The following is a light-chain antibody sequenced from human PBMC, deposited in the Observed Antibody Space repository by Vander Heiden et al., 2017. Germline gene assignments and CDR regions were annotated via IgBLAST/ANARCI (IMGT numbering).Light chain of an antibody. Sequence: SYELPQPPSVSVSPGQTASITCSGDKLGDKYAFWYQQRPGQSPEVVIYQDSKRPSGIPERFSGSNSGNTATLTISGTQAFDEADYFCQVWDSSTAVFGGGTKLTVL. CDR3: QVWDSSTAV. J-gene: IGLJ2*01. V-gene: IGLV3-1*01. CDR1: KLGDKY. CDR2: QDS.